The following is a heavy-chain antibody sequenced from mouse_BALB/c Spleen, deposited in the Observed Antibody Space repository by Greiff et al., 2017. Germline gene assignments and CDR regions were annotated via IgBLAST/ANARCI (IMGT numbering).Heavy chain of an antibody. J-gene: IGHJ2*01. Sequence: EVMVVESGGGLVTPGGSLKLSCAASGFTFSSYAMSWVRQTPEKRLEWVASISSGGSTYYPDSVKGRFTISRDNARNILYLQMSSLRAEDTAMYYSARGSEIFDYWGQGTTLTVSS. CDR3: ARGSEIFDY. V-gene: IGHV5-6-5*01. CDR2: ISSGGST. CDR1: GFTFSSYA.